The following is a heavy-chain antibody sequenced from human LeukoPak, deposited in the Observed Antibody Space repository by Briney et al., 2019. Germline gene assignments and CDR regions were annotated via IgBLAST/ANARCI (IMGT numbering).Heavy chain of an antibody. CDR3: VRGGTYWTVS. J-gene: IGHJ5*01. CDR1: GFAFSASY. CDR2: IKPDGSEK. V-gene: IGHV3-7*01. Sequence: PGGSLRLPCAASGFAFSASYMSWVRKAPGKGLEWVATIKPDGSEKYHVDSVGGRFTISRDNTNDSLFLQKNSLRVDDTAVYYCVRGGTYWTVSWGQGTLVNVS.